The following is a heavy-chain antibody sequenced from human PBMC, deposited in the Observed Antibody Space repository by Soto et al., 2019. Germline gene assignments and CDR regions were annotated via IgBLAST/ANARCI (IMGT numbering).Heavy chain of an antibody. Sequence: ASVKVSCKASGYTFTSYYMHWVRQAPGQGLEWMGIINPSGGSTSYAQKFQGRVTMTRDTSTSTVYMELSSLRSEDTAVYYCARDSGPYSSSPRPAQNNWFDPWGQGTLVTVSS. CDR2: INPSGGST. CDR1: GYTFTSYY. V-gene: IGHV1-46*01. J-gene: IGHJ5*02. CDR3: ARDSGPYSSSPRPAQNNWFDP. D-gene: IGHD6-6*01.